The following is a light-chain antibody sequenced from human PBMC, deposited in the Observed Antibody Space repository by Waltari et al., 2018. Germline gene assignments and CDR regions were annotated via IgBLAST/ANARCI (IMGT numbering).Light chain of an antibody. CDR2: VTS. CDR3: QQYDGEVVT. CDR1: QSVTRIS. J-gene: IGKJ4*01. Sequence: CSDSQSVTRISLTWYQQKLGQAPRLLIYVTSSRATGIPDRFSGSGSGTDFTLTISRLEPEDFAVYYCQQYDGEVVTFGGGTKVEI. V-gene: IGKV3-20*01.